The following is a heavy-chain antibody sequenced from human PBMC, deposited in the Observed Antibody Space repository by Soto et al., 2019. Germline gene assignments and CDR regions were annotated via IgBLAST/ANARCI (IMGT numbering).Heavy chain of an antibody. CDR2: IYYSGST. D-gene: IGHD3-9*01. V-gene: IGHV4-59*01. CDR1: GGSISSYY. CDR3: ARVVSYDILTGYYSDYYYYMDV. Sequence: ETLSRTCTVYGGSISSYYWSWIRQPPGKGLEWIGYIYYSGSTNYNPSLKSRVTISVDTSKNQFSLKLSSVTAADTAVYYCARVVSYDILTGYYSDYYYYMDVWGKGPTVTVS. J-gene: IGHJ6*03.